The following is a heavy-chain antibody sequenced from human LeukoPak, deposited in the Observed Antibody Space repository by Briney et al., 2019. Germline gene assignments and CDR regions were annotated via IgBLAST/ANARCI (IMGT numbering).Heavy chain of an antibody. CDR3: AKGQHIVVVTAIPDWFDP. V-gene: IGHV3-30*18. Sequence: GGSLRLSCAASGFTFSSYGMHWVRQAPGKGLEWVAVISYDGSNKYYADSVKGRFTISRDNSKNTLYLQMNSLRAEDTAVYYCAKGQHIVVVTAIPDWFDPWGQGTLVTVSS. CDR2: ISYDGSNK. D-gene: IGHD2-21*02. J-gene: IGHJ5*02. CDR1: GFTFSSYG.